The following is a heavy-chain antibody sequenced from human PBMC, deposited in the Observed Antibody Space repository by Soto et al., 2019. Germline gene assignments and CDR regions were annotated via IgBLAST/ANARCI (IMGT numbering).Heavy chain of an antibody. D-gene: IGHD2-15*01. V-gene: IGHV4-59*01. CDR3: ARGGWSHDS. CDR2: IYYTGDT. CDR1: GDSMNNNY. J-gene: IGHJ4*02. Sequence: QVQLQESGPGLVKPSETLSLTCTVSGDSMNNNYWSWVRQSPGKGLEWIGYIYYTGDTNYNPSLRSRLTIVVDTSKNQFSLNLRSVTTADTAVYYCARGGWSHDSWGQGALVTVSS.